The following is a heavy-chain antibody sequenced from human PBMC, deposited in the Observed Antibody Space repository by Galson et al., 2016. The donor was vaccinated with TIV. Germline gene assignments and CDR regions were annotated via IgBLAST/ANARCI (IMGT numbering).Heavy chain of an antibody. CDR3: ARFSSSWYDAFDI. D-gene: IGHD6-13*01. CDR1: GGSISSSGYF. J-gene: IGHJ3*02. CDR2: IYHSGNT. Sequence: TLSLTCTVSGGSISSSGYFWSWIRQHPGKGLEWIGYIYHSGNTYYNPSLKSRVTISVDRSRNQFSLKLSSVTAADTAVYYCARFSSSWYDAFDIWGQGTMVTVSS. V-gene: IGHV4-30-2*01.